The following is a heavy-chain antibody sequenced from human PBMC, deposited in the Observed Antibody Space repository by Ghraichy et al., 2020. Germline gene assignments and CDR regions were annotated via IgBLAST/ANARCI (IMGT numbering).Heavy chain of an antibody. J-gene: IGHJ4*02. Sequence: SETLSLTCTVSGGSISSYYWSWIRQPPGKGLEWIGYIYYSGSTNYNPSLKSRVTISVDTSKNQFSLKLSSVTAADTAVYYCARHSSVGRPLDYWGQGTLVTVSS. CDR1: GGSISSYY. V-gene: IGHV4-59*08. CDR3: ARHSSVGRPLDY. CDR2: IYYSGST.